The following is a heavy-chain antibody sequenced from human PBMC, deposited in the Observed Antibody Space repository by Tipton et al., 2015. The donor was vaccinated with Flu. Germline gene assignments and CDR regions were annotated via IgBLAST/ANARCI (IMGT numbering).Heavy chain of an antibody. J-gene: IGHJ6*02. D-gene: IGHD4-11*01. CDR1: GYTFTSYD. V-gene: IGHV1-8*01. CDR3: ASGLPYDDYSNVGANYGMDV. CDR2: MNPNSGNT. Sequence: QLVQSGAEVKKPGASVKVSCKASGYTFTSYDINWVRQATGQGLEWMGWMNPNSGNTGYAQKFQGRVTMTRNTSISTAYMELSSLRSEDTAVYYCASGLPYDDYSNVGANYGMDVWGQGTTVTVSS.